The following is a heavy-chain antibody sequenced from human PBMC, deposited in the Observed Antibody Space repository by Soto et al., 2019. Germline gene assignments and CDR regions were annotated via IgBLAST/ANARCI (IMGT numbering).Heavy chain of an antibody. Sequence: ASVKVSCKASGYTFAGYYMHWVRQAPGQGLEWMGWINPNSGGTNYAQKFQGWVTMTRDTSISTAYMELSRLRSDDTAVYYCARGIYYDSSGYEYFAYWGQGTLVTVSS. CDR3: ARGIYYDSSGYEYFAY. CDR2: INPNSGGT. J-gene: IGHJ4*02. D-gene: IGHD3-22*01. V-gene: IGHV1-2*04. CDR1: GYTFAGYY.